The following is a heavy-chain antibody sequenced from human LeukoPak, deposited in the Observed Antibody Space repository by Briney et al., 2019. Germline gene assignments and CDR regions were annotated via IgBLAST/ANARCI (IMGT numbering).Heavy chain of an antibody. CDR3: EGWGRPFDY. Sequence: LSGGSLRLSCAASGFTVSTNYMSWARQAPGKGLEWVSVVYSDGKICYADAVKGRFTISKDNSRNTLYLQMNSLRAEDTAVYYCEGWGRPFDYWGQGTLVTVSS. D-gene: IGHD3-16*01. CDR2: VYSDGKI. CDR1: GFTVSTNY. V-gene: IGHV3-53*01. J-gene: IGHJ4*02.